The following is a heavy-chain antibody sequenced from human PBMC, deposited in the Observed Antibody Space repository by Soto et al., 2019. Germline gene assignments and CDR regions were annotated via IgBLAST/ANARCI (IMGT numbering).Heavy chain of an antibody. J-gene: IGHJ5*02. Sequence: SETLSLTCTVSGGSISSYYWSWIRQPPGKGLEWIGYIYYSGSTYYNPSLKSRVTISVDTSKNQFSLKLSSVTAADTAVYYCARYGSGSSVWFDPWGQGTLVTVSS. CDR3: ARYGSGSSVWFDP. CDR1: GGSISSYY. CDR2: IYYSGST. D-gene: IGHD3-10*01. V-gene: IGHV4-59*01.